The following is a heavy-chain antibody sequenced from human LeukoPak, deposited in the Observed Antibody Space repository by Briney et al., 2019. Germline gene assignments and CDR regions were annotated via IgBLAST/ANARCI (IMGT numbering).Heavy chain of an antibody. Sequence: GGSLRLFCAASGFNVGSYAMIWVREAPGKGVEWVSHICDYDGPRYQPDHVKGRFTISRDRYKNMLFLQMNSLSVEDTAIYYCAKETSGYCDGGTCYSYHYFDYWGQGILVTVSS. D-gene: IGHD2-15*01. J-gene: IGHJ4*02. CDR3: AKETSGYCDGGTCYSYHYFDY. CDR2: ICDYDGPR. CDR1: GFNVGSYA. V-gene: IGHV3-23*01.